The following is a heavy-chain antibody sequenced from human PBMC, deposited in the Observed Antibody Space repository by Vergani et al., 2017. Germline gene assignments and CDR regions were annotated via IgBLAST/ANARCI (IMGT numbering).Heavy chain of an antibody. CDR2: IYYSGST. J-gene: IGHJ6*02. D-gene: IGHD6-13*01. V-gene: IGHV4-59*12. Sequence: QVQLQESGPGLVKPSETLSLTCTVSGGSISSYYWSWIRQPPGKGLEWIGYIYYSGSTTYHPSLKSRVTISVDTSKNQFALKLSSVTAADMAVYSCAREGVIAAAGDETYYYYGMDVWGQGTTVTVSS. CDR3: AREGVIAAAGDETYYYYGMDV. CDR1: GGSISSYY.